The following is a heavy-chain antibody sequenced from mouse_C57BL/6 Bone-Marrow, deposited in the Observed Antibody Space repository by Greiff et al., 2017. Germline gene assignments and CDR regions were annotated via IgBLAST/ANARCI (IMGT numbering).Heavy chain of an antibody. V-gene: IGHV14-2*01. J-gene: IGHJ3*01. CDR1: GFNIKDYY. D-gene: IGHD1-1*01. CDR3: ARSLYYCGSPAWFAY. CDR2: IDPEDGET. Sequence: VQLQQSGAELVKPGASVKLSCTASGFNIKDYYMHWVKQRTEQGLEWIGRIDPEDGETKYAPKFQGKATISADTSSTTAYLQISSLTSESTAVYYCARSLYYCGSPAWFAYWGQGTLVTVSA.